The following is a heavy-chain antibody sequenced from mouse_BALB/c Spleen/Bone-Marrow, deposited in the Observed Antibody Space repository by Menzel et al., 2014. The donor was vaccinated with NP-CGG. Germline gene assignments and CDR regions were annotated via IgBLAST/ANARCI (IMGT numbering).Heavy chain of an antibody. Sequence: EVHLVESGGGLVQPGGSLKLSCAASGFDFSRYWMSWVRQAPGKGLDWIGEINPDSRTKNYAPSLKDKFIISRDNAKNTLYLQMSKVRSEDTALYYCALLGCYGYFAVWGAGTTVTVSS. J-gene: IGHJ1*01. V-gene: IGHV4-1*02. CDR2: INPDSRTK. CDR1: GFDFSRYW. CDR3: ALLGCYGYFAV. D-gene: IGHD2-2*01.